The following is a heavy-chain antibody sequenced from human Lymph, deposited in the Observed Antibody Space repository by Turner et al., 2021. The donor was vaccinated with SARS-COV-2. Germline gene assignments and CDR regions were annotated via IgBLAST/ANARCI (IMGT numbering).Heavy chain of an antibody. CDR2: SIPILRIA. J-gene: IGHJ6*02. D-gene: IGHD3-10*01. CDR3: ARVVGGFGELGYYYYYGMDV. Sequence: QVQLVQSGAEVKKPGSSVKVSCKASGGTFSSYAISWVRQAPGQGLEWMGGSIPILRIATYAQKFEGRVTITADKSTSTAYMELSSPRSEDTAVFYCARVVGGFGELGYYYYYGMDVWGQGTTVTVSS. V-gene: IGHV1-69*10. CDR1: GGTFSSYA.